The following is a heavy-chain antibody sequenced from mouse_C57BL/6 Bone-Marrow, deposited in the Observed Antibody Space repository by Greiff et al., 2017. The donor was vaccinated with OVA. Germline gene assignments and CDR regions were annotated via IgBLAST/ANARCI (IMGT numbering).Heavy chain of an antibody. CDR1: GYSITSDY. V-gene: IGHV3-8*01. J-gene: IGHJ4*01. CDR2: ISYSGST. D-gene: IGHD1-1*01. CDR3: ARASTVVADYYAMDY. Sequence: EVKLVESGPGLAKPSQTLSLTCSVPGYSITSDYWNWLRKFPGNKLEYMGYISYSGSTYYNPSLTSRISITRDTSKNQYYLQWNSVTTEDTATYYGARASTVVADYYAMDYWGQGTSVTVSS.